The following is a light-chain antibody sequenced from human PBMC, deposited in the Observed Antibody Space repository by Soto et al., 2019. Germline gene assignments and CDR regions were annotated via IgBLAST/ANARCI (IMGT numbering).Light chain of an antibody. CDR1: QSVGSY. J-gene: IGKJ4*01. CDR2: DAS. V-gene: IGKV3-20*01. CDR3: QQYGSSPLT. Sequence: EIVLIQSPATLSLSPGERATLSCRASQSVGSYLAWYQHKPGQAPRLLISDASNRATGIPARFSGSGSGTDFTLTISRLEPEDFAMYYCQQYGSSPLTFGGGTKVDIK.